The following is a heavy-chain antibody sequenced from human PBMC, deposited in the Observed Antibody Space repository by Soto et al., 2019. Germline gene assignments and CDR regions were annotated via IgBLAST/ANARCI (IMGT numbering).Heavy chain of an antibody. Sequence: GASVKVSCKASGYTFTSYGISWVRQAPGQGLEWMGWISAYNGNTNYAQKLQGRVTMTTDTSTSTAYKELRSLRTDDTAMYYCAFSVILTGYPLPHAFDIWGQGTMVTVSS. J-gene: IGHJ3*02. CDR1: GYTFTSYG. CDR2: ISAYNGNT. CDR3: AFSVILTGYPLPHAFDI. V-gene: IGHV1-18*01. D-gene: IGHD3-9*01.